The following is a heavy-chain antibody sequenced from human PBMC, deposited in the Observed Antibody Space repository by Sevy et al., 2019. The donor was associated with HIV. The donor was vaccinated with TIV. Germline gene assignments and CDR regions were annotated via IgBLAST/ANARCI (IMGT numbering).Heavy chain of an antibody. V-gene: IGHV1-18*01. Sequence: ASVKVSCKASGYTFTSYGISWVRQAPGQGLEWMGWISAYNGNTNYAQKLQGRVTMTTDTSTSTAYMELRSLRSDDTAVYYCARGGDYGDYYYYYYGMDVWGQGTTVTVSS. CDR2: ISAYNGNT. CDR3: ARGGDYGDYYYYYYGMDV. D-gene: IGHD4-17*01. J-gene: IGHJ6*02. CDR1: GYTFTSYG.